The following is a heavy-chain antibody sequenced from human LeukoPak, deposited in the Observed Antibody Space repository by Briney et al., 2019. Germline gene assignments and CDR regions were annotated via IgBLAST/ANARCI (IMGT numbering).Heavy chain of an antibody. V-gene: IGHV4-34*01. CDR3: ARRYYYGSGSPSLDH. Sequence: PSETLSLTCAVYGGSFSGYYWSWIRQPPGKGLEWIGEINHSGSTNYNPSLKSRVTISVDTSKNQFSLKLSSVTAADTAVYYCARRYYYGSGSPSLDHWGQGTLVTVSS. CDR1: GGSFSGYY. D-gene: IGHD3-10*01. J-gene: IGHJ4*02. CDR2: INHSGST.